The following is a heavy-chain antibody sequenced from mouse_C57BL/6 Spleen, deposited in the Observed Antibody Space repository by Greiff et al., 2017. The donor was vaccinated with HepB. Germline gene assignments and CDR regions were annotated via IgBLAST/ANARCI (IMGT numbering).Heavy chain of an antibody. J-gene: IGHJ4*01. V-gene: IGHV1-76*01. CDR3: ARGGYDGYYAMDY. Sequence: VKLMESGAELVRPGASVKLSCKASGYTFTDYYINWVKQRPGQGLEWIARIYPGSGNTYYNEKFKGKATLTAEKSSSTAYMQLSSLTSEDSAVYFCARGGYDGYYAMDYWGQGTSVTVSS. CDR2: IYPGSGNT. D-gene: IGHD2-2*01. CDR1: GYTFTDYY.